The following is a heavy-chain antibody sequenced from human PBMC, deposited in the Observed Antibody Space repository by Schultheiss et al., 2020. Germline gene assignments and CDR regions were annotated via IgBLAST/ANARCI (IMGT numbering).Heavy chain of an antibody. CDR2: IYHSGST. Sequence: SETLSLTCTVSGGSISSGYYWGWIRQPPGKGLEWIGSIYHSGSTYYNPSLKSRVTISVDTSKNQFSLKLSSVTAADTAVYYCARDYSSGPDWGQGTLVTVSS. D-gene: IGHD6-19*01. V-gene: IGHV4-38-2*02. CDR1: GGSISSGYY. J-gene: IGHJ4*02. CDR3: ARDYSSGPD.